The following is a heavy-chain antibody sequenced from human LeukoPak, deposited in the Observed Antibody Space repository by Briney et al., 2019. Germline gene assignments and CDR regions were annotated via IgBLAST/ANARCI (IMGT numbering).Heavy chain of an antibody. CDR2: IYHTGST. D-gene: IGHD3-10*01. V-gene: IGHV4-38-2*01. CDR1: GYSISRGYY. J-gene: IGHJ4*02. Sequence: SETLSLTCGVSGYSISRGYYWAWIRQPPGKGLEWIGTIYHTGSTYYTPSLGSRVAISVDTSKNEFSLNLNSVTAADTAVYYCARAGWIITSGIDYWGQGALVTVSS. CDR3: ARAGWIITSGIDY.